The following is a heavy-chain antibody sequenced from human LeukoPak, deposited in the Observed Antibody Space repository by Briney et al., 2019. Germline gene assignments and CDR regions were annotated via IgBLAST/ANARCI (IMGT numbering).Heavy chain of an antibody. Sequence: GGSLRLSCAASGLTFYDQAMHWVRQAPGTGLEWVSLISGDAGSTYYADSVRGRFTISRDNSKNSLYLQMNSLRTEDTALYYCAKDIGYCSSTSCSMFDDAFDIWGQGTMVTVSS. CDR1: GLTFYDQA. J-gene: IGHJ3*02. V-gene: IGHV3-43*02. D-gene: IGHD2-2*03. CDR2: ISGDAGST. CDR3: AKDIGYCSSTSCSMFDDAFDI.